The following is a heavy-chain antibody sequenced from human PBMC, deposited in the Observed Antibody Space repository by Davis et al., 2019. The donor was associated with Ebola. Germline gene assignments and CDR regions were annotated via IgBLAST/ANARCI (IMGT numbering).Heavy chain of an antibody. CDR2: IHHSGGT. J-gene: IGHJ4*02. CDR3: ARGLYPWELDY. D-gene: IGHD1-1*01. CDR1: GGSISNGDYS. Sequence: SETLSLTCTVSGGSISNGDYSWSWIRQPPGKGLEWIGYIHHSGGTYYNPSLKSRVTISVDTSKNQFSLKLSSVTAADTAVYYCARGLYPWELDYWGQGTLVTVSS. V-gene: IGHV4-31*03.